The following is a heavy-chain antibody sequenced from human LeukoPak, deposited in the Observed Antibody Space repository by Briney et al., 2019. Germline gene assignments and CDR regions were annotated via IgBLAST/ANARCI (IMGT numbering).Heavy chain of an antibody. CDR1: GFTFSSYG. CDR3: AKDSGGNSGYYYYYYMDV. Sequence: PGGSLRLSCAASGFTFSSYGMHWVRQAPGKGLEWVAFIRYDGSNKYYADSVKGRFTISRDNSKNTLYLQMNSLRAEDTAVYYCAKDSGGNSGYYYYYYMDVWGKGTTVTISS. CDR2: IRYDGSNK. J-gene: IGHJ6*03. D-gene: IGHD4-23*01. V-gene: IGHV3-30*02.